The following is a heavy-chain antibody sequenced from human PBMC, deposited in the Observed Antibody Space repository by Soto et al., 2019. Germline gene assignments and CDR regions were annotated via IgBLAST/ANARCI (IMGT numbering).Heavy chain of an antibody. CDR1: GGSISGGVYY. CDR3: ARQIIPLSTDCYFDL. V-gene: IGHV4-30-4*01. Sequence: QVQLQESGPGLVKPSQTLSLTCTVSGGSISGGVYYWSWIRQPPGQGLEWIGYIFDSGSTYYNPSLERPVTITVDTSKNQFPLRLSSVTAADAAVYYSARQIIPLSTDCYFDLWGRGTLVTVSS. CDR2: IFDSGST. J-gene: IGHJ2*01.